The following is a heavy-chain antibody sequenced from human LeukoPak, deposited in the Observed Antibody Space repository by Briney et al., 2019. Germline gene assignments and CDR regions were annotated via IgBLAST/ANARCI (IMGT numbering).Heavy chain of an antibody. D-gene: IGHD6-19*01. CDR2: INPSGGST. CDR3: ARSHYSRGWEYFDY. Sequence: RASVKVSCKASGYTFTSYYVHWVRQAPGEGLEWMGIINPSGGSTIYAQKFQGRVTMTWDMSTSTVYMELSSLRSEDTAVYYCARSHYSRGWEYFDYWGQGTLVTVSS. J-gene: IGHJ4*02. V-gene: IGHV1-46*01. CDR1: GYTFTSYY.